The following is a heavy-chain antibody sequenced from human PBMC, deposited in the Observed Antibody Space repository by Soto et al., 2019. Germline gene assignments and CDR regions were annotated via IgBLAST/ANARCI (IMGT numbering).Heavy chain of an antibody. CDR2: IGAHNGDT. J-gene: IGHJ5*02. CDR1: GYTFSTYG. D-gene: IGHD6-25*01. CDR3: ERYWRGAAGVDP. Sequence: QVQLVQSGPEVKKPGASVKISCKASGYTFSTYGFSWVRQAPGQGLGWMGWIGAHNGDTTYAQNFKGRVTMTTDTATTPSYMELRSLTSVDTSVYFCERYWRGAAGVDPWGQGTLVTVSS. V-gene: IGHV1-18*01.